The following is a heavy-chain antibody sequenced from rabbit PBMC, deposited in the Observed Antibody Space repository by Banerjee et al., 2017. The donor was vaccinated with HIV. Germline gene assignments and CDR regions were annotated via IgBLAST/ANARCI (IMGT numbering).Heavy chain of an antibody. CDR1: GIDFSSYG. CDR3: ARSNTYYGMDL. V-gene: IGHV1S47*01. Sequence: QEQLVESGGGLVTLGGSLKLSCKASGIDFSSYGISWVRQAPGKGLEWIAYIYPDYGSTDYASWVNGRFTISRENTQNTLYLQLNSLTAADTATYFCARSNTYYGMDLWGPGTLVT. CDR2: IYPDYGST. J-gene: IGHJ6*01.